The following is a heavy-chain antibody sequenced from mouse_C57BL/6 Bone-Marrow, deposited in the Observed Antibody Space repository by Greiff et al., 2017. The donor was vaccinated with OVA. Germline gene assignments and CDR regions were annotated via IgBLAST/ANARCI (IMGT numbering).Heavy chain of an antibody. CDR3: ARTGVIYYGYDYAMDY. CDR2: IHPNSGST. CDR1: GYTFTSYW. D-gene: IGHD2-2*01. J-gene: IGHJ4*01. V-gene: IGHV1-64*01. Sequence: VQLQQPGAELVKPGASVKLSCKASGYTFTSYWMHWVKQRPGQGLEWIGMIHPNSGSTNYNEKFKSKATLTVDKSSSTAYMQLSSLTSEDSAVYYCARTGVIYYGYDYAMDYWGQGTSVTVSS.